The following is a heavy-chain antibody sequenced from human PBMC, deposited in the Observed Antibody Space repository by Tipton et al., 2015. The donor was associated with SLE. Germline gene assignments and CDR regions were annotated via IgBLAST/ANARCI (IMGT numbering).Heavy chain of an antibody. D-gene: IGHD3-10*01. V-gene: IGHV3-9*01. CDR2: ISWNSGNI. CDR1: GFTFDDYA. Sequence: SLRLSCAASGFTFDDYAMHWVRQAPGEGLEWVSGISWNSGNIDYADSVKGRFTISRDNAKNSLYLQMNSPRAEDTALYYCAKDPTMVQGVIMGGEFDYWGQGTLVTVSS. CDR3: AKDPTMVQGVIMGGEFDY. J-gene: IGHJ4*02.